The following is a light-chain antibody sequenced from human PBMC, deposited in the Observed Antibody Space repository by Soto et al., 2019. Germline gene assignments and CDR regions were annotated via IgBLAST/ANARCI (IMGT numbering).Light chain of an antibody. CDR2: DNN. J-gene: IGLJ2*01. CDR1: SDDIVDYNY. V-gene: IGLV1-51*01. CDR3: ATWDGSLPGEV. Sequence: QSVLTQPASVSGSPGQSITISCTGTSDDIVDYNYVSWFQQHPGNPPKLLIYDNNKRPSGIPDRFSGSKSGTSGTLDITGLQTGDEADYYCATWDGSLPGEVFGGGTKLTVL.